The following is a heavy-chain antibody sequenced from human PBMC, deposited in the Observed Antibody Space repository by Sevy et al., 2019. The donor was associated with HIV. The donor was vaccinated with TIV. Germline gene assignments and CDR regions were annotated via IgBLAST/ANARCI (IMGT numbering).Heavy chain of an antibody. CDR3: VNLFLSYRSGWSYFDY. J-gene: IGHJ4*02. CDR1: GFTVNDKY. D-gene: IGHD6-19*01. V-gene: IGHV3-66*02. Sequence: GGSLRLSCAISGFTVNDKYIIWVRQAPGKGLEWVSVIFSSGSTYYADSAKGRFTISGDNSKNTLVLPTNSVRAEDTAVYYSVNLFLSYRSGWSYFDYWGQGTLVTVSS. CDR2: IFSSGST.